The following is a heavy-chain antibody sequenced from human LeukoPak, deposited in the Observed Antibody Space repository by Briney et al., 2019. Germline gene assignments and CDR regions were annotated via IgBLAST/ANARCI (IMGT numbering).Heavy chain of an antibody. CDR1: GGSISSTSYY. Sequence: KTSETQSLTCTVSGGSISSTSYYWDWIRQPPGKGLEWIGSIYYGETTYYSSSLKSRVTISVNTSKNQFSLRLTSVTAADTAVYYCARQVSDYFYYYIDVWGRGTTVTVSS. CDR2: IYYGETT. CDR3: ARQVSDYFYYYIDV. D-gene: IGHD5/OR15-5a*01. J-gene: IGHJ6*03. V-gene: IGHV4-39*01.